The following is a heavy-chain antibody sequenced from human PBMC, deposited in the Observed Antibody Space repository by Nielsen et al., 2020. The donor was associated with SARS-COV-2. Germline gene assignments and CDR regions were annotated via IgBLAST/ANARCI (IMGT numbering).Heavy chain of an antibody. CDR1: GFTFSSYG. Sequence: GESLKISCAASGFTFSSYGMHWVRQAPGKGLEWVAVIWYDGSNKYYADSVKGRFTISRDNSKNTLYLQMNSLRAEDTAVYYCASAFDTQTRFDYWGQGTLVTVSS. D-gene: IGHD3-16*01. J-gene: IGHJ4*02. CDR3: ASAFDTQTRFDY. CDR2: IWYDGSNK. V-gene: IGHV3-33*01.